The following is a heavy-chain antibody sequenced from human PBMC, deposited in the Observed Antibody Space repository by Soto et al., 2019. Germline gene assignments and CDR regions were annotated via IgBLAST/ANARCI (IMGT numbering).Heavy chain of an antibody. V-gene: IGHV3-9*01. CDR2: LSWNGVTI. Sequence: EVQLVESGGDLVQPGRSLRLSCAASGFTFDDYAMHWVRQVPGKGLQWVSGLSWNGVTIGYAASVKGRFTISRDNAKKSLYIPMNALNPDETALYYWATSMDYGSSDYSGFPDGMDVWGLGTIVAVSS. D-gene: IGHD2-2*01. J-gene: IGHJ6*02. CDR1: GFTFDDYA. CDR3: ATSMDYGSSDYSGFPDGMDV.